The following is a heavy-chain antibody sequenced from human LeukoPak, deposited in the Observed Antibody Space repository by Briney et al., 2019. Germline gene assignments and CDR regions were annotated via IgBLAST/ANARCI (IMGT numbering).Heavy chain of an antibody. Sequence: SETLSLTCTVSGGSISSYYWSWIRQPPGKGLEWIGYIYYSGSTNCNPSLKSRVTISVDTSKNQFSLKLSSVTAADTAVYYCARSNTVVIENWSDPWGQGTLVTVSS. V-gene: IGHV4-59*01. CDR2: IYYSGST. CDR3: ARSNTVVIENWSDP. D-gene: IGHD2-21*01. CDR1: GGSISSYY. J-gene: IGHJ5*02.